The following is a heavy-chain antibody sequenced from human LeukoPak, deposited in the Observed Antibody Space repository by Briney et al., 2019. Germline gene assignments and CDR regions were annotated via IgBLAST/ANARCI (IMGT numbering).Heavy chain of an antibody. CDR2: FYYSGST. J-gene: IGHJ4*02. CDR3: AREVGATGYYFDY. CDR1: GVSISSYY. V-gene: IGHV4-59*01. D-gene: IGHD1-26*01. Sequence: PSETLSLTCTVSGVSISSYYWSWIRQPPGKGLEWIGYFYYSGSTHYNPSLKSRVTISVDTSKNQFSLKLSSVTAADTAVYYCAREVGATGYYFDYWGQGTLVTVSS.